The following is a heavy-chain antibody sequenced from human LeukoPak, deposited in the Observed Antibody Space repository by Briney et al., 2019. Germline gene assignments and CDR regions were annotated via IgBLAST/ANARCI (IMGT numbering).Heavy chain of an antibody. CDR1: GGSFSGYY. D-gene: IGHD2-21*02. CDR3: ARGRRGIGGDLIYGMGV. Sequence: KPSETLSLTCAVYGGSFSGYYWSWIRQPPGKGLEWIGEINHSGSTNYNPSLKSRVTISVDTSKNQFSLKLSSVTAADTAVYYCARGRRGIGGDLIYGMGVWGKGTTVTVSS. V-gene: IGHV4-34*01. CDR2: INHSGST. J-gene: IGHJ6*04.